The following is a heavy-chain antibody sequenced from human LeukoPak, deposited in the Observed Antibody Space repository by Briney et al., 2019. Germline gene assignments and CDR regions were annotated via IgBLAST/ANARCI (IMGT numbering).Heavy chain of an antibody. CDR3: ARDPGNRAVAGTDAFDI. J-gene: IGHJ3*02. CDR1: GYTFTSFG. D-gene: IGHD6-19*01. V-gene: IGHV1-18*01. CDR2: ISAYNGNT. Sequence: ASVKVSCKASGYTFTSFGISWVRQAPGQGLEWMGWISAYNGNTNYPQKLQGRVTMTTDTSTSTAYMELRSLRSDDTAVYYCARDPGNRAVAGTDAFDIWGQGTMVTVSS.